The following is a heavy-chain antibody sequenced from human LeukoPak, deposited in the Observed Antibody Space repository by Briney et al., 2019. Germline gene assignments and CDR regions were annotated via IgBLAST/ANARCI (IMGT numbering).Heavy chain of an antibody. CDR2: IYYTGDT. Sequence: SETLSLTCAVYGGSFSGYYWSWIRQSPGKGLEWIGSIYYTGDTNYNPSLKSRVTISVDTSRNQFSLKLTSVTAADTAVYYCAREEGSTSYYNFFAFDIWGHGTMVTVSS. CDR1: GGSFSGYY. CDR3: AREEGSTSYYNFFAFDI. V-gene: IGHV4-59*01. J-gene: IGHJ3*02. D-gene: IGHD3-10*01.